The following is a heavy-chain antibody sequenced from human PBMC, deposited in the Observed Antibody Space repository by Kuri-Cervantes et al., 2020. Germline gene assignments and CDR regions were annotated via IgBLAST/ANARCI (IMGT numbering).Heavy chain of an antibody. Sequence: GESLKISCAASGFTFNSYGMHWVRQAPGKGLEWVAVISYDGSNKYFADSVKGRFTISRDNAKNSLYLQMNSLRAEDTAVYYCARDRHYGSGSYYLYYMDVWGKGTTVTVSS. D-gene: IGHD3-10*01. J-gene: IGHJ6*03. CDR2: ISYDGSNK. CDR3: ARDRHYGSGSYYLYYMDV. V-gene: IGHV3-30*03. CDR1: GFTFNSYG.